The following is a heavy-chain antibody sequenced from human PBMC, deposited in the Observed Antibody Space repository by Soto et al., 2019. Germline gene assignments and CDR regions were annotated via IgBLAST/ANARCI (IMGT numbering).Heavy chain of an antibody. CDR2: IYYSGST. Sequence: SETLSLTCTVSGGSISSGGYYWSWIRQHPGKGLEWIGYIYYSGSTYYNPSLKSRVTISVDTSKNQFSLKLSSVTAADTAVYYCARERYSSGWYQNWFDPWGQGTLVTVSS. V-gene: IGHV4-31*03. J-gene: IGHJ5*02. CDR1: GGSISSGGYY. CDR3: ARERYSSGWYQNWFDP. D-gene: IGHD6-19*01.